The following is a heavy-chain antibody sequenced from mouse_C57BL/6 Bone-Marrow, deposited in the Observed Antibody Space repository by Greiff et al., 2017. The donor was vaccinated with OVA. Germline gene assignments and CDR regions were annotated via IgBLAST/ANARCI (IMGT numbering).Heavy chain of an antibody. CDR3: ARSDYDYVDY. CDR2: ISSGSSTI. J-gene: IGHJ2*01. CDR1: GFTFSDYG. V-gene: IGHV5-17*01. D-gene: IGHD2-4*01. Sequence: EVMLVESGGGLVKPGGSLKLSCAASGFTFSDYGMHWVRPAPEKGLEWVAYISSGSSTIYYADHVQGRFTISRDTAKNTLFLQMTRLRSDDTAMYYCARSDYDYVDYWGQGTTLTVSS.